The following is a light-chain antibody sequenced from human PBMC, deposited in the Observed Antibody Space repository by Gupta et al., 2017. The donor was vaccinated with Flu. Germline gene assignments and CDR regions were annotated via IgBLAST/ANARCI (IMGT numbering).Light chain of an antibody. CDR1: SSDIGKNY. CDR2: DNN. V-gene: IGLV1-51*01. CDR3: ETWDSRRNWG. J-gene: IGLJ3*02. Sequence: QSVLTQPPSVSATPGQNVTISCSGSSSDIGKNYVSCYQQHPATAHNLFVYDNNSRPAGIPDRFSGSKSGTAATLSITGHSKGDAADYYCETWDSRRNWGFGGGTKLTVL.